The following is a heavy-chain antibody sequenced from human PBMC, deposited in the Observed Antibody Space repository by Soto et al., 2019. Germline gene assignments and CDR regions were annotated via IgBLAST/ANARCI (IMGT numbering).Heavy chain of an antibody. CDR1: GFTFSSYA. V-gene: IGHV3-30-3*01. D-gene: IGHD2-15*01. CDR2: ISYDGSNK. CDR3: ARFLAVGWEYYFDY. Sequence: GGSLRLSCAASGFTFSSYAMHWVRQAPGKGLEWVAVISYDGSNKYYADSVKGRFTISRDNSKNTLYLQMNSLRAEDTAVYYCARFLAVGWEYYFDYWGQGTLVTVSS. J-gene: IGHJ4*02.